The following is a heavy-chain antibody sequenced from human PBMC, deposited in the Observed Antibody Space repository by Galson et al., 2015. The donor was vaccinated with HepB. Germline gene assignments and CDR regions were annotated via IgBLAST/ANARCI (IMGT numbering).Heavy chain of an antibody. Sequence: SETLSLTCTVSGGSISSSSYYWGWIRQPPGKGLEWIGSIYYSGSTYYNPSLKSRVTISVDTSKNQFSLKLSSVTAADTAVYYCARATSGAFDIWGQGTMVTVSS. V-gene: IGHV4-39*01. CDR1: GGSISSSSYY. J-gene: IGHJ3*02. D-gene: IGHD6-6*01. CDR3: ARATSGAFDI. CDR2: IYYSGST.